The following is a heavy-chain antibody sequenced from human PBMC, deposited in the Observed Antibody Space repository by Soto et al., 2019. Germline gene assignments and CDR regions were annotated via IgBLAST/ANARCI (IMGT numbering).Heavy chain of an antibody. CDR1: GFTFSSYW. CDR2: IKQDGSEK. Sequence: EVQLVESGGGLVQPGGSLRLSCAASGFTFSSYWMSWVRQAPGKGLEWVANIKQDGSEKYYVDSVKGRFTISRDNAKNSLYLQMNSLRAEDTAVYYCASHNPSHCSSWYYFDYWGQGTLVTVSS. D-gene: IGHD6-13*01. CDR3: ASHNPSHCSSWYYFDY. V-gene: IGHV3-7*01. J-gene: IGHJ4*02.